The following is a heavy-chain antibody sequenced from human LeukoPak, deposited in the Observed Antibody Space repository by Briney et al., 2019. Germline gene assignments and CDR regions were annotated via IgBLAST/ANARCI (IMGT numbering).Heavy chain of an antibody. D-gene: IGHD3-22*01. CDR3: AGARRYYYDSSAGGEFDY. Sequence: SEALSLTCAVYGGSFSGYYWSWIRQPPGKGLEWIGEINHSGSTNYNPSLKSRVTISVDTSKNQFSLKLSSVTAADTAVYYCAGARRYYYDSSAGGEFDYWVQGTLVTVSS. V-gene: IGHV4-34*01. CDR1: GGSFSGYY. J-gene: IGHJ4*02. CDR2: INHSGST.